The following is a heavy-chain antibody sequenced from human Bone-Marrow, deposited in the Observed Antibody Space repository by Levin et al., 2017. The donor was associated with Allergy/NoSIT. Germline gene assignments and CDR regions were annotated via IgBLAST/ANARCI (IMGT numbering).Heavy chain of an antibody. CDR2: TWYDESKT. V-gene: IGHV3-33*01. D-gene: IGHD4-11*01. Sequence: GESLKISCAASGFTFSNYGLHWVRQAPGKGLEWVAVTWYDESKTYYADSVKGRFTISRDKSKNTLYLQMNDLRVEDTAVYYCTRDPSPYSNYVANWFDHWGQGTLVTVSS. CDR3: TRDPSPYSNYVANWFDH. J-gene: IGHJ5*02. CDR1: GFTFSNYG.